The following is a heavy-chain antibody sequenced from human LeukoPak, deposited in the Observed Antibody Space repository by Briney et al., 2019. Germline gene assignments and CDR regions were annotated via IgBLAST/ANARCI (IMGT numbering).Heavy chain of an antibody. CDR3: ARGGTSGYSSSLHFWGGNYYFDY. Sequence: GGSLRLSCAASGFTFDDYVMHWVRQAPGKGLEWVSGISWNSATIAYTDSVKGRFTISRDNAKNSLYLQMNSLRAEDTAVYYCARGGTSGYSSSLHFWGGNYYFDYWGQGTLVTVSS. V-gene: IGHV3-9*01. CDR2: ISWNSATI. D-gene: IGHD6-13*01. CDR1: GFTFDDYV. J-gene: IGHJ4*02.